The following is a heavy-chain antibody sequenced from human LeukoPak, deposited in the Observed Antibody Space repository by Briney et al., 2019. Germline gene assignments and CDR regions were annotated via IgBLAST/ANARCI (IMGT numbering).Heavy chain of an antibody. Sequence: PSQTLSLTCTVSGGSISSGSYYWSWIRQPAGKGLEWIGRIYTSGSTNYNPSLKSRVTISVDKSKNQFSLKLSSVTAADTAVYYCARDFWSPGALERANAFDIWGQGTMVTVSS. D-gene: IGHD3-3*01. CDR3: ARDFWSPGALERANAFDI. J-gene: IGHJ3*02. V-gene: IGHV4-61*02. CDR2: IYTSGST. CDR1: GGSISSGSYY.